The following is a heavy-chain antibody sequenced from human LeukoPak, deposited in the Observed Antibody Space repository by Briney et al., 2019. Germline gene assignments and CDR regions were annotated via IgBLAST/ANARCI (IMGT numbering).Heavy chain of an antibody. CDR2: IYYSGST. V-gene: IGHV4-59*01. J-gene: IGHJ4*02. D-gene: IGHD3/OR15-3a*01. Sequence: PSETLSLTCTVSGGSISNYYWSWIRQPPGKGLEWIGYIYYSGSTNYNPSLKSRVTISVDTSKNQFSLKLSSVTAADTAVYYCARVAWTNYFDYWGQGTLVTVSS. CDR1: GGSISNYY. CDR3: ARVAWTNYFDY.